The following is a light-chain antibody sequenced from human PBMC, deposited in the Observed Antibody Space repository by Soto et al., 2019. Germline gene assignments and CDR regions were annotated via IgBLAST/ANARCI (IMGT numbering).Light chain of an antibody. V-gene: IGKV1-39*01. CDR2: TTS. CDR1: QSISSW. Sequence: TQSPLSLPVTPGEPASITCRASQSISSWLAWYQQKPGKAPKLLISTTSNLQYDVPSRFRGSGSGTDFTLTINNLQPGDFATYFCQQGFSRPRTFGQGTKVDIK. J-gene: IGKJ1*01. CDR3: QQGFSRPRT.